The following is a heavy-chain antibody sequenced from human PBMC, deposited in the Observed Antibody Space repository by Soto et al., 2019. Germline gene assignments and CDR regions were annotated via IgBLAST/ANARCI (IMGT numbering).Heavy chain of an antibody. J-gene: IGHJ4*02. CDR3: ASLNGGRFLDKGDY. CDR2: INHFGSP. D-gene: IGHD3-3*01. CDR1: NGSFMGYY. V-gene: IGHV4-34*01. Sequence: QVQLHQWGAGLLKPSETLSLTCGVYNGSFMGYYWTWVRQPPGKGLEWIGEINHFGSPNYNPSLKRRVVISIDPSKHQFSLSLRSLTAADTAVYYCASLNGGRFLDKGDYWGQGILVTVSS.